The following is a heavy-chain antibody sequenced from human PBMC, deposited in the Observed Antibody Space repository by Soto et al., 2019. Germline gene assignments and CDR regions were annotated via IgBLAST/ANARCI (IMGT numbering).Heavy chain of an antibody. V-gene: IGHV4-39*07. CDR2: LSHCGST. Sequence: SQTLSLTRPVSGGSYSSSSYYWGRLRQPPGKGLEWIGTLSHCGSTYYNPPLKSRVHISVDTSKNQFSLKLSSVTAADTAVYYCARDIRCTNGVCHYGMDVWGKGTTVT. CDR1: GGSYSSSSYY. D-gene: IGHD2-8*01. CDR3: ARDIRCTNGVCHYGMDV. J-gene: IGHJ6*04.